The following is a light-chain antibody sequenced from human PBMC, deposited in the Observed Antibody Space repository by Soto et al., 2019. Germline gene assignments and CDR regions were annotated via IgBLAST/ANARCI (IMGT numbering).Light chain of an antibody. CDR3: QSDGPSPPVT. V-gene: IGKV3-20*01. CDR1: QSVSSSY. Sequence: ILNKTPGERATLSCMASQSVSSSYLTWYQQKGGQAPRLLIYGASSRATGTPDRFSGSGSGTDFTLTISRLEPEDYIVYYGQSDGPSPPVTSGGRIKV. J-gene: IGKJ4*01. CDR2: GAS.